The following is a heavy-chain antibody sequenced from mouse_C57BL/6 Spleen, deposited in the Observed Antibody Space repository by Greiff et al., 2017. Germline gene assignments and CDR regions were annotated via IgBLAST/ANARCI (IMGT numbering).Heavy chain of an antibody. J-gene: IGHJ2*01. Sequence: QVQLQQPGAELVKPGASVKLSCKASGYTFTSYWMHWVKQRPGQGLEWIGMIHPNSGSTTYNEKFKSKATLTVYKSSSTAYMQRSSLTSEDPAGYDWARTSPYSYDGGYYFDYWGQGTTLTVSS. CDR3: ARTSPYSYDGGYYFDY. CDR1: GYTFTSYW. D-gene: IGHD2-12*01. V-gene: IGHV1-64*01. CDR2: IHPNSGST.